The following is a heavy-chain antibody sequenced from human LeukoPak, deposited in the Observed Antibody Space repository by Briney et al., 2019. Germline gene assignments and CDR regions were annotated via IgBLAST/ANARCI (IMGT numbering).Heavy chain of an antibody. D-gene: IGHD6-13*01. CDR2: ISASTGII. Sequence: GGSLRLSCAASGFTFSSYSMNWVRQAPGKGLEWVSYISASTGIIYYADSVKGRFTISRDNAKNSLYLQMNSLRAEDTAMYFCARETPYSSSWTDFDYWGQGTLVTVSS. J-gene: IGHJ4*02. V-gene: IGHV3-48*01. CDR1: GFTFSSYS. CDR3: ARETPYSSSWTDFDY.